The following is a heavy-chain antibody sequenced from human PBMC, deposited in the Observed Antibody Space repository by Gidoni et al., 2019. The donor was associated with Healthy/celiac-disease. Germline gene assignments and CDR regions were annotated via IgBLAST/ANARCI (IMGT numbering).Heavy chain of an antibody. CDR2: ISSNSGSI. D-gene: IGHD2-15*01. J-gene: IGHJ4*02. Sequence: EVQLVAPVGCLVQPGRSLRLSCSASCFTFVASAMHGVRQAPGKGLEWVSGISSNSGSIGYADSVKGRFTISRDNAKNSLYLQMNSLRAEDTALYYCARDLSGTGEVVAATPGYWGQGTLVTVSS. CDR1: CFTFVASA. CDR3: ARDLSGTGEVVAATPGY. V-gene: IGHV3-9*01.